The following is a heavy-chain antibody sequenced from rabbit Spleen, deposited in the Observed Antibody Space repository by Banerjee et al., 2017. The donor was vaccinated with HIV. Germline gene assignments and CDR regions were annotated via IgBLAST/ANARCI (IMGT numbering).Heavy chain of an antibody. CDR1: GFDFSSGYW. CDR3: ARDGSGGISYYFNL. J-gene: IGHJ4*01. Sequence: QSLEESGGDLVKPGASLTLTCTASGFDFSSGYWICWVRQAPGKGLEWIGCISTTSGTTYYASWAKGRFTISKTSSTTVTLQMTSLTAADTATYFCARDGSGGISYYFNLWGPGTLVTVS. CDR2: ISTTSGTT. V-gene: IGHV1S40*01. D-gene: IGHD1-1*01.